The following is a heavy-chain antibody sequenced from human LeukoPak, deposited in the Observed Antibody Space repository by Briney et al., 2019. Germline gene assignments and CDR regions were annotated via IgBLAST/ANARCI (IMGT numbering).Heavy chain of an antibody. Sequence: ASVKVSXKASGYTFTSYGISWVRQAPGQGLEWMGWISAYNGNTNYAQKLQGRVTMTTDTSTSTAYMELRSLRSDDTAVYYCARYIAVAGTAVYWGQGTLVTVSS. V-gene: IGHV1-18*01. CDR3: ARYIAVAGTAVY. D-gene: IGHD6-19*01. CDR1: GYTFTSYG. J-gene: IGHJ4*02. CDR2: ISAYNGNT.